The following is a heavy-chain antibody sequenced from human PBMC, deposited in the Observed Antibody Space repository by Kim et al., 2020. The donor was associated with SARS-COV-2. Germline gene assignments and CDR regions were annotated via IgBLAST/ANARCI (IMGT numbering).Heavy chain of an antibody. CDR2: TYYRSKWYN. CDR1: GDSVSSNSAA. D-gene: IGHD6-13*01. J-gene: IGHJ3*02. Sequence: SQTLSLTCAISGDSVSSNSAAWNWIRQSPSRGLEWLGRTYYRSKWYNDYAVSVKSRITINPDTSKNQFSLQLNSVTPEDTAVYYCARAWGRSSWYAPLEAFDIWGQGTMVTVSS. CDR3: ARAWGRSSWYAPLEAFDI. V-gene: IGHV6-1*01.